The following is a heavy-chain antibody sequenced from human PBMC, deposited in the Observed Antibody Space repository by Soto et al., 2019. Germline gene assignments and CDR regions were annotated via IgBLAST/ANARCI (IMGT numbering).Heavy chain of an antibody. D-gene: IGHD4-17*01. CDR3: ARHPTVTEYYFDY. Sequence: PSETLSLTCTVSGGSISSGGYYWSWIRQHPGKGLEWIGYIYYSGSTYYNPSLKSRVTISVDTSKNQFSLKLSSVTAADTAVYYCARHPTVTEYYFDYWGQGTLVTVSS. J-gene: IGHJ4*02. V-gene: IGHV4-31*03. CDR1: GGSISSGGYY. CDR2: IYYSGST.